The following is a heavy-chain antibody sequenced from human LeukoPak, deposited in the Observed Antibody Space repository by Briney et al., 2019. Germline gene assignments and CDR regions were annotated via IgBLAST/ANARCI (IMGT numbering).Heavy chain of an antibody. CDR2: IYYSGST. CDR1: GGSITSYY. CDR3: ARLYYETGGYYYIDY. V-gene: IGHV4-59*01. J-gene: IGHJ4*02. D-gene: IGHD3-22*01. Sequence: PSETLSLTCTVSGGSITSYYWSWIRQPPGKGLEYIGYIYYSGSTNYNPSLKSRVTISVDTSKNQFSLKLSSVTAADTAVYYRARLYYETGGYYYIDYWGQGTLVTVSS.